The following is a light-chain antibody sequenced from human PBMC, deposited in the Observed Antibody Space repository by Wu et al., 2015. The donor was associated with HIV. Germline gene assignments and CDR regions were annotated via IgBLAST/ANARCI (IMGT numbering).Light chain of an antibody. CDR2: GAS. V-gene: IGKV3-20*01. CDR1: QSISSSY. Sequence: EIVLTQSPGTLSLSPGERATLPCRASQSISSSYFAWYQQRPGQAPRLLIYGASSRATGIPDRFSGSGSGTDFTLTISRLEPEDFAVYYCQHYDSSPPYTFGQGTKLEIK. CDR3: QHYDSSPPYT. J-gene: IGKJ2*01.